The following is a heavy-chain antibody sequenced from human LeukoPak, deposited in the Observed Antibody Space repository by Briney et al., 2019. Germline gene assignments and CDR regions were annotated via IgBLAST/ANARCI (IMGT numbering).Heavy chain of an antibody. Sequence: SETLSLTCTVSGGSISSYYWSWIRQPPGKGLEWIGEINHSGSTNYNPSLKSRVTISVDTSKNQFSLKLSSVTAADTAVYYCATSLENSNDSSGYSDYWGQGTLVTVSS. D-gene: IGHD3-22*01. CDR1: GGSISSYY. V-gene: IGHV4-34*01. CDR3: ATSLENSNDSSGYSDY. CDR2: INHSGST. J-gene: IGHJ4*02.